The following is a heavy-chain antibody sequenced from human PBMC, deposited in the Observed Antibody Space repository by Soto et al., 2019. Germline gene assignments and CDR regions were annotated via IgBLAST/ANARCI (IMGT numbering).Heavy chain of an antibody. J-gene: IGHJ6*02. CDR2: IIPIFGTA. Sequence: SVKVSCRASGGTFSSYAISWVRQAPGQGLEWMGGIIPIFGTANYAQKFQGRVTITADESTSTAYMELSSLRSEDTAVYYCARDNRGDFWSYTYYSGMDVFGQRTTV. CDR1: GGTFSSYA. D-gene: IGHD3-3*01. CDR3: ARDNRGDFWSYTYYSGMDV. V-gene: IGHV1-69*13.